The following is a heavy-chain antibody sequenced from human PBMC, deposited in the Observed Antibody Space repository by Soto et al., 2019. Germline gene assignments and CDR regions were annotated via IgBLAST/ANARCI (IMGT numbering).Heavy chain of an antibody. J-gene: IGHJ6*03. CDR1: GGSISSSSYY. Sequence: SETLSLTCTVAGGSISSSSYYWGWIRQPPGKGLEWIGSIYYSGSTYYNPSLKSRVTISVDTSKNQFSLKLSSVTAADTAVYYCARLVFDETTLYMDVWGKGTRVTVSS. CDR3: ARLVFDETTLYMDV. D-gene: IGHD1-7*01. CDR2: IYYSGST. V-gene: IGHV4-39*01.